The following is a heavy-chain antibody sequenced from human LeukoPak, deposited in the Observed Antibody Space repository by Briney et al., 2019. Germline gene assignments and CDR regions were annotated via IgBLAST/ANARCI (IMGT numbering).Heavy chain of an antibody. CDR3: AKNGWLRSSGLWGDY. J-gene: IGHJ4*02. Sequence: GGSLRLSCAASGFTFNDYWMSWVRQAPGKGLEWVSSFSGGDGSPYHADSVKGRFTISRDNSKSTLYLQMNSLRAEDTAIYYCAKNGWLRSSGLWGDYWGQGALVTVSS. V-gene: IGHV3-23*01. CDR1: GFTFNDYW. CDR2: FSGGDGSP. D-gene: IGHD5-12*01.